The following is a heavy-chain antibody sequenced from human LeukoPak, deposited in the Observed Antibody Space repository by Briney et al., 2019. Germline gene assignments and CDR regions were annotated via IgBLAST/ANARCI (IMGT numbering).Heavy chain of an antibody. J-gene: IGHJ5*02. CDR3: ARNGNYGSGRGFDP. CDR1: GGSISSYY. CDR2: IYYSGST. V-gene: IGHV4-59*01. D-gene: IGHD3-10*01. Sequence: KPSETLSLTCTVSGGSISSYYWSWIRRPPGKGLEWIGYIYYSGSTNYNPSLKSRVTISVDTSKNQFSLKLSSVTAADTAVYYCARNGNYGSGRGFDPWGQGTLVTVSS.